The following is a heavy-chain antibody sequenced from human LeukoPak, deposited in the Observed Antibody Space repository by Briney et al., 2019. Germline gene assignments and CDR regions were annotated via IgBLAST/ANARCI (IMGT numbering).Heavy chain of an antibody. D-gene: IGHD2-2*01. CDR2: IIPIFGTA. V-gene: IGHV1-69*13. Sequence: SVKVSCKASGYTFTSYAMNWVRQAPGQGLEWMGGIIPIFGTANYAQKFQGRVTITADESTSTAYMELSSLRSEDTAVYYCARGRGWRSTEYLGAFDIWGQGTMVTVSS. J-gene: IGHJ3*02. CDR1: GYTFTSYA. CDR3: ARGRGWRSTEYLGAFDI.